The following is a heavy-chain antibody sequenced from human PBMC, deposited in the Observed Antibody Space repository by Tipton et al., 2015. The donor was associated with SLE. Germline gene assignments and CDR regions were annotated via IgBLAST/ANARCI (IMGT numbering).Heavy chain of an antibody. Sequence: GLVKPSETLSLTCTISNGSMSSYFWSWSRQPPGKGLEWIGYIYTSGKTYYNPSLKSRVTISLDTSKNQFSLKLTSVTAADTAVYYCATSPLTLWGQGTLVTVSS. CDR1: NGSMSSYF. D-gene: IGHD2-2*01. CDR2: IYTSGKT. V-gene: IGHV4-4*08. CDR3: ATSPLTL. J-gene: IGHJ4*02.